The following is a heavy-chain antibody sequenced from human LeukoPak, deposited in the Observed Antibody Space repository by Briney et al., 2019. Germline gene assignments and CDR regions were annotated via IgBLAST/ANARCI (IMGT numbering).Heavy chain of an antibody. D-gene: IGHD6-13*01. Sequence: WETLSLTGTVSGGSISSYYWSWIRQPPGKGLEWIGYIYYSGSTNYNPSLKSRVTTSVDTSKNQFSLKLSSVTAADAAVYYCARTRSSSWTNYYYFDYWGQGTLVTVSS. CDR3: ARTRSSSWTNYYYFDY. J-gene: IGHJ4*02. CDR2: IYYSGST. CDR1: GGSISSYY. V-gene: IGHV4-59*08.